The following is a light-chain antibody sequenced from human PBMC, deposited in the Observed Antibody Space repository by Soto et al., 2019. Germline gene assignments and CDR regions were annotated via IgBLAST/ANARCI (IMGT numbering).Light chain of an antibody. CDR2: GVS. V-gene: IGKV3-20*01. Sequence: EIVLTQSPGTLSLSPGGRATLSCRASESVSSSYLAWYQQKPGQAPRLLIYGVSTRATGIPDRFSGSGSGTDFTLTISRLEPEDVAVYYCQQYGGSSRTFGQGTKVDIK. CDR1: ESVSSSY. J-gene: IGKJ1*01. CDR3: QQYGGSSRT.